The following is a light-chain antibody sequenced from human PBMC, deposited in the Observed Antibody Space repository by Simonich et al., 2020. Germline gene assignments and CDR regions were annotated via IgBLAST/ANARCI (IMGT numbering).Light chain of an antibody. CDR1: QSISSY. CDR3: QQSYSNPWT. CDR2: AAS. V-gene: IGKV1-39*01. Sequence: DIQITQAPSSLSASVGDRVTITCRASQSISSYLNWYQKKPGKAPKLQIYAASSLQSGGPSRFSGSGSGTDFTLTISSLQTEDFATYYCQQSYSNPWTFGQGTKVEIK. J-gene: IGKJ1*01.